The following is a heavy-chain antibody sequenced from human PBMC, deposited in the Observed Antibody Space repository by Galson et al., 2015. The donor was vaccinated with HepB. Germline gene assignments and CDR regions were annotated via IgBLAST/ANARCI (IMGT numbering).Heavy chain of an antibody. CDR1: GYTLTELS. CDR3: ATISGGLRVVGAFDI. D-gene: IGHD2-21*01. V-gene: IGHV1-24*01. CDR2: FDPEDGET. Sequence: SVKVSCKVSGYTLTELSMHWVRQAPGKGLEWMGGFDPEDGETIYAQKFQGRVTMTEDTSTDTAYMELSSLRSEDTAVYYCATISGGLRVVGAFDIWGQGTMVTVSS. J-gene: IGHJ3*02.